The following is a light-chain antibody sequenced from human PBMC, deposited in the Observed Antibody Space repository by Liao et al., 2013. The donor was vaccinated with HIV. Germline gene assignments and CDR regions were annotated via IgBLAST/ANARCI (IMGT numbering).Light chain of an antibody. CDR3: QAWDSSTPNWV. J-gene: IGLJ3*02. Sequence: SYELTQPPSVSVSPGQTASITCSGDKLGDKYVSWYQQKSGQSPVLVIYQDSKRPSGIPERFSGSNSGNSATLTISGTQAMDEADYYCQAWDSSTPNWVFGGGTKLTVL. CDR2: QDS. V-gene: IGLV3-1*01. CDR1: KLGDKY.